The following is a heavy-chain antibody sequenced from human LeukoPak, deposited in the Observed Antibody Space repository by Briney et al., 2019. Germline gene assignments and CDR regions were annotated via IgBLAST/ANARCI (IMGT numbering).Heavy chain of an antibody. V-gene: IGHV1-18*01. D-gene: IGHD4-23*01. CDR3: ARDPFNYGGNDVYFDY. J-gene: IGHJ4*02. Sequence: ASVKVSCKTSGFSFTSYAISWVRQAPGQGLEWMGWIIPYNGNTNYAQKLQGRVTMTTDTSTSTAYMELRSLTSDDTAVYYCARDPFNYGGNDVYFDYWGQGTLVTVSS. CDR2: IIPYNGNT. CDR1: GFSFTSYA.